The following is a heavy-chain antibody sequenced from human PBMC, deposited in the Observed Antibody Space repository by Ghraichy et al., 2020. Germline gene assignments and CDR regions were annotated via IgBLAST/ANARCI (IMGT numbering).Heavy chain of an antibody. CDR1: GFTFRSHA. V-gene: IGHV3-23*01. CDR3: AKDRGNFWTSGEFDY. D-gene: IGHD3/OR15-3a*01. J-gene: IGHJ4*02. Sequence: GGSLRLSCGASGFTFRSHAMGWVRQAPGKGLEWVSSISGSGDNTYHTDSVRGRFTISKDSSKNTLYLQMNSLRAEDTAIYYCAKDRGNFWTSGEFDYLGPGTLVTVSS. CDR2: ISGSGDNT.